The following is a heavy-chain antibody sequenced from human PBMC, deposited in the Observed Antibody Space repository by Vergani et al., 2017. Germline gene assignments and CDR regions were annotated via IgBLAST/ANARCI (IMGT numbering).Heavy chain of an antibody. V-gene: IGHV4-59*01. Sequence: QVQLQESGPGLVKPSETLSLTCTFSGGSISSYYWSWIRQPPGKGLEWIGYIYYSGSTNYNPSLKSRVTISVDTSKNQFSLKLSSVTAADTAVYYCARGIAVADYWGQGTLVTVSS. CDR2: IYYSGST. D-gene: IGHD6-19*01. CDR1: GGSISSYY. J-gene: IGHJ4*02. CDR3: ARGIAVADY.